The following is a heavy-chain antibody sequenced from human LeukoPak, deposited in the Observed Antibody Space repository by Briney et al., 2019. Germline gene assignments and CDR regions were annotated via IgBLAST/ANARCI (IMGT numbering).Heavy chain of an antibody. J-gene: IGHJ5*02. CDR3: ARGEGFIRDRFDP. CDR2: IYYSGST. Sequence: SETLSLTCTVSGGSISSSNYYWGWIRQPPGKGLEWIGSIYYSGSTYYNPSLKSRVTISVDTSKNQFSLKLSSVTAADTAVYYCARGEGFIRDRFDPWGQGTLVTVSS. CDR1: GGSISSSNYY. V-gene: IGHV4-39*07. D-gene: IGHD3-3*02.